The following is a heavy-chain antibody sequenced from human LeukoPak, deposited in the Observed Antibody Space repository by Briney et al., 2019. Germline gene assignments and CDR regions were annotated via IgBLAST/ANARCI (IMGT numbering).Heavy chain of an antibody. CDR2: IYYSGST. Sequence: PSETLSLTCTVSGGSISSSSYYWGWIRQPPGKGLEWIGSIYYSGSTYYNPSLKSRVTISVDTSKNQFSLKLSSVTAADTAVYYCARHRGVVTPGYNWFDPWGQGTLVTVSS. CDR3: ARHRGVVTPGYNWFDP. CDR1: GGSISSSSYY. D-gene: IGHD4-23*01. J-gene: IGHJ5*02. V-gene: IGHV4-39*01.